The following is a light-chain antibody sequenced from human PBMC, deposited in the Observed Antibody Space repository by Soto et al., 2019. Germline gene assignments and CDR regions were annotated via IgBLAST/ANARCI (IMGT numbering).Light chain of an antibody. J-gene: IGLJ2*01. V-gene: IGLV1-47*01. CDR1: SSNIGSNY. CDR2: RNN. Sequence: QSVLTQPPSASGTPGQRVTISCSGSSSNIGSNYVYWYQQLPGTAPKLLIYRNNQRPSGVPDRFSGSKSCTSASLAISGLRSEDEADDYCAAWDDSLSGVVFGGGTKLTVL. CDR3: AAWDDSLSGVV.